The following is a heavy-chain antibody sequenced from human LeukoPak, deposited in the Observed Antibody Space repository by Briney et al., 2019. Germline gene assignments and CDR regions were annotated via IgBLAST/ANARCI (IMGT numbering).Heavy chain of an antibody. CDR2: ISYDGSNK. CDR3: AKGMGIVVVTAPDY. D-gene: IGHD2-21*02. V-gene: IGHV3-30*18. CDR1: GFTFSSYG. Sequence: PGRSLRLSCAASGFTFSSYGMHWVRQAPGKGLEWVAVISYDGSNKYYADSVKGRFTISRDNSKNTLYLQLNSLRAEDTAVYYCAKGMGIVVVTAPDYWGQGTLVTVSS. J-gene: IGHJ4*02.